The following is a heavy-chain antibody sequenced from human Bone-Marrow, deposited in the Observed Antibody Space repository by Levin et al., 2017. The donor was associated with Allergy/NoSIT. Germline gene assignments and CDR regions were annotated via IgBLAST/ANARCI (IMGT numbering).Heavy chain of an antibody. CDR1: GFSFHDHS. V-gene: IGHV3-72*01. CDR3: AREGDSSAYYIDFDY. D-gene: IGHD6-19*01. Sequence: LKISCAASGFSFHDHSMNWVRQAPGKGLEWVGRTRNKANIYTTEYAASVKGRFTISRDDSRSSLFLQMNSLQTEDTAVYYCAREGDSSAYYIDFDYWGQGTLVTVSS. CDR2: TRNKANIYTT. J-gene: IGHJ4*02.